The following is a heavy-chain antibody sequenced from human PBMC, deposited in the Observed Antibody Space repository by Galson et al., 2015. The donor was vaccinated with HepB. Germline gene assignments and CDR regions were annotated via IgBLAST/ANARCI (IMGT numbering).Heavy chain of an antibody. Sequence: SLRLSCAASGFTFSSYAMHWVRQAPGKGLEWVAVISYDGSNKYYADSVKGRFTISRDNSKNTLYLQMNSLRAEDTAVYYCARGGSGWYRGTDYWGQGTLVTVSS. CDR1: GFTFSSYA. D-gene: IGHD6-19*01. CDR2: ISYDGSNK. CDR3: ARGGSGWYRGTDY. J-gene: IGHJ4*02. V-gene: IGHV3-30*04.